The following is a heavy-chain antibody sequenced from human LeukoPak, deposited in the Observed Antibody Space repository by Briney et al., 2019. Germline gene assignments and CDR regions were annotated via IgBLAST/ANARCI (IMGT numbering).Heavy chain of an antibody. CDR3: ARGYQGSGHFDY. Sequence: PGGSLRLSCAVSGFTISSNYMSWVRQAPGKGREGGSVIYSGGSTYYPDSVKGRFTISRDNSKNTLYLQMNSLRAEDTAVYYCARGYQGSGHFDYWGQGTLVTVSS. J-gene: IGHJ4*02. CDR2: IYSGGST. D-gene: IGHD2-15*01. V-gene: IGHV3-53*01. CDR1: GFTISSNY.